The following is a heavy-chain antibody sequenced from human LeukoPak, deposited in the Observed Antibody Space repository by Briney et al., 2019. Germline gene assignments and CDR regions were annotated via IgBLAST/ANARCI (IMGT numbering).Heavy chain of an antibody. CDR1: GGSISSYY. Sequence: SETLSLTCTVSGGSISSYYWSWIGQPPGKGLEWIGYIYYSGSTNYNPSLKSRVTISVDTSKNQFSLKLSSVTAADTAVYYCAHSSSWYKYYFDYWGQGTLVTVSS. V-gene: IGHV4-59*01. D-gene: IGHD6-13*01. CDR3: AHSSSWYKYYFDY. CDR2: IYYSGST. J-gene: IGHJ4*02.